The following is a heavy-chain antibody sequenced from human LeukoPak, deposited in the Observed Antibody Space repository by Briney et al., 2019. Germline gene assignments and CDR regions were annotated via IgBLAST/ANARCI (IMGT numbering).Heavy chain of an antibody. CDR1: GGSISSSSYY. Sequence: SETLSLTCTVSGGSISSSSYYWGWIRQPPGKGLEWIGSIYYSGSTYYNPSLKSRVTISVDTSKNQFSLKLSSVTAADTAVYYCARVRTIGGSYLFDYWGQGTLVTVSS. D-gene: IGHD1-26*01. CDR2: IYYSGST. V-gene: IGHV4-39*07. CDR3: ARVRTIGGSYLFDY. J-gene: IGHJ4*02.